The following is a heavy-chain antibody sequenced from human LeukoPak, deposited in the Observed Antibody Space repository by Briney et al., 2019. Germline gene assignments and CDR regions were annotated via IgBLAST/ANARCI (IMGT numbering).Heavy chain of an antibody. J-gene: IGHJ3*02. CDR3: ARDYYDSRGEAFDI. CDR2: IYTSGST. V-gene: IGHV4-4*07. CDR1: GGSISSYY. D-gene: IGHD3-22*01. Sequence: PLETLSLTCTVSGGSISSYYWSWIRQPAGKGLEWIGRIYTSGSTNYNPSLKSRVTMSVDTSKNQFSLKLSSVTAADTAVYYCARDYYDSRGEAFDIWGQGTMVTVSS.